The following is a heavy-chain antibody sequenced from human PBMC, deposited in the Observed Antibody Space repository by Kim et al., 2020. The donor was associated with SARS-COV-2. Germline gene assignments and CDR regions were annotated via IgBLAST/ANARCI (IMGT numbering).Heavy chain of an antibody. CDR3: AREGLVVTYFDY. V-gene: IGHV3-30-3*01. CDR2: ISYDGSNK. Sequence: GGSLRLSCAASGFTFSSSAMHWVRQAPGKGLEWVAVISYDGSNKYYADSVKGRFTISRDNSKNTLYLQMNSLRAADTAVYYCAREGLVVTYFDYWGQGTL. D-gene: IGHD2-8*02. CDR1: GFTFSSSA. J-gene: IGHJ4*02.